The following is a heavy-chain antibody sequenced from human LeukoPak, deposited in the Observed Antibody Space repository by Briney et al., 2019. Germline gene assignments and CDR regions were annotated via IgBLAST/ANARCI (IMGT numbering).Heavy chain of an antibody. Sequence: SETLSLTCAVYGGPFSGYYWSWIRQPPGKGLEWIGEINHSGSTNYNPSFKSRVTISVDTSKNQFSLKLSSVTAADTAVYYCARSYIGSEHYMDVWGKGTTVTVSS. CDR2: INHSGST. V-gene: IGHV4-34*01. CDR1: GGPFSGYY. J-gene: IGHJ6*03. CDR3: ARSYIGSEHYMDV. D-gene: IGHD1-26*01.